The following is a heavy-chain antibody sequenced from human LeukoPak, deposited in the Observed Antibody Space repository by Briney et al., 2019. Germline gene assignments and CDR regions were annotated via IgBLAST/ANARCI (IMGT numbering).Heavy chain of an antibody. CDR2: IIPILGIA. CDR3: ARLSVGATEQHYYYYGMDV. V-gene: IGHV1-69*04. Sequence: SVKVSCKASGGTFSSYAISWVRQAPGPGLEWMGRIIPILGIANYEQKFQGRVTITADKSTSTAYMELSSLRSEDTAVYYCARLSVGATEQHYYYYGMDVWGQGTTVTVSS. J-gene: IGHJ6*02. D-gene: IGHD1-26*01. CDR1: GGTFSSYA.